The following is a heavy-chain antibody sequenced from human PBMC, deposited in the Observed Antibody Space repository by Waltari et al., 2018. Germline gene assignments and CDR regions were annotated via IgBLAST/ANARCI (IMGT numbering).Heavy chain of an antibody. CDR1: VFTFPNFS. Sequence: QVQVVESGGGVVQPGNSLRLSCSASVFTFPNFSMHWVRQAQGKGLEWLAVIWYDGNNKYFADSVKGRFTVSRDNSKDTLDLQMNSLRAEDTAVYYCARGVGGSSSLNFDYWGQGTLVSVSS. V-gene: IGHV3-33*01. J-gene: IGHJ4*02. CDR2: IWYDGNNK. CDR3: ARGVGGSSSLNFDY. D-gene: IGHD6-6*01.